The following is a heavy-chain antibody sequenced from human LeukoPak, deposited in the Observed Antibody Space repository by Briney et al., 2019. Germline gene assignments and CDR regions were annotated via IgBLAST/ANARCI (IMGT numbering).Heavy chain of an antibody. J-gene: IGHJ4*02. CDR2: ISAYNGNT. Sequence: ASVKVSCKASGYTFTSYGISWVRQAPGQGLEWMGWISAYNGNTNYAQKLQGRVTMTADTSTSTAYMELRSLRSDDTAVYYCARVNSYYDFWSGYLDYWGQGTLVTVSS. V-gene: IGHV1-18*01. CDR1: GYTFTSYG. D-gene: IGHD3-3*01. CDR3: ARVNSYYDFWSGYLDY.